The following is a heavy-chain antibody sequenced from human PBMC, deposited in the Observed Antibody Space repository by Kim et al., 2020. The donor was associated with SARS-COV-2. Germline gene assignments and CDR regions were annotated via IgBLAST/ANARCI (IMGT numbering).Heavy chain of an antibody. J-gene: IGHJ4*02. CDR1: GYTFTGYY. CDR3: AREWDSSGYYYDY. CDR2: INPNSGGT. V-gene: IGHV1-2*04. Sequence: ASVKVSCKASGYTFTGYYMHWVRQAPGQGLEWMGWINPNSGGTNYAQKFQGWVTMTRDTSISTAYMELSRLRSDDTAVYYCAREWDSSGYYYDYWGQGTLVTVSS. D-gene: IGHD3-22*01.